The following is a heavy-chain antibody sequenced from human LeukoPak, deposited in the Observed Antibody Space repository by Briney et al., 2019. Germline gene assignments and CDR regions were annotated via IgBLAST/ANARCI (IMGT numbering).Heavy chain of an antibody. CDR3: ARERAIASLRPYYFDY. D-gene: IGHD6-6*01. Sequence: GGSLRLSCAASGFTFSDYYMSWIRQAPGKGLEWISFISSSGNTIYYADSVKGRFTISRDNARNSLYLQINSLRAEDTAAYYCARERAIASLRPYYFDYWGQGTLVTVSS. V-gene: IGHV3-11*01. CDR2: ISSSGNTI. J-gene: IGHJ4*02. CDR1: GFTFSDYY.